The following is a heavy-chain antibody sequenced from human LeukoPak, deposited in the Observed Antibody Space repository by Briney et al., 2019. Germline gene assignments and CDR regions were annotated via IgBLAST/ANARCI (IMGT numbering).Heavy chain of an antibody. J-gene: IGHJ4*02. CDR3: ASHRGGENYGQYDY. D-gene: IGHD3-10*01. Sequence: PGGSLSLSCAASGFTVSSNYMSWVRQAPGKGLEWVSVIYSGGNTYYADSVKGRFTISRDNSKNTLWRQMNSLRAEDTAVYYCASHRGGENYGQYDYWGQGTLVTVSS. CDR2: IYSGGNT. CDR1: GFTVSSNY. V-gene: IGHV3-53*01.